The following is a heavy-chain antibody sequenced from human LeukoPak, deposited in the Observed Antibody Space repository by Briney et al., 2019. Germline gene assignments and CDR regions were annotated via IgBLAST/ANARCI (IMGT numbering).Heavy chain of an antibody. V-gene: IGHV4-4*07. D-gene: IGHD3-22*01. Sequence: SETLSLTCTVSGGSISSYYWSWIRQPAGKGLEWIGRIYTSGSTNYNPSLKSRVTISVGTSKNQFSLKLSSVTAADTAVYYCARESNWYYYDSSGPTNTYAFDIWGQGTMVTVSS. CDR2: IYTSGST. CDR1: GGSISSYY. CDR3: ARESNWYYYDSSGPTNTYAFDI. J-gene: IGHJ3*02.